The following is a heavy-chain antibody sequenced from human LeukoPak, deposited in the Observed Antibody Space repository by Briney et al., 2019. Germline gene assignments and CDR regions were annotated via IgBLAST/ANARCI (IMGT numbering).Heavy chain of an antibody. CDR2: IYSDDST. D-gene: IGHD2-15*01. V-gene: IGHV3-66*01. Sequence: GGSLRLSCAASGFTFSSYAMSWVRQAPGKGLEWVSVIYSDDSTYYADSVKGRFTISRDKFKITLYLQMNSLRAEDTAVYYCARVYSPGLAGGYMDVWGKGATVTISS. CDR1: GFTFSSYA. CDR3: ARVYSPGLAGGYMDV. J-gene: IGHJ6*03.